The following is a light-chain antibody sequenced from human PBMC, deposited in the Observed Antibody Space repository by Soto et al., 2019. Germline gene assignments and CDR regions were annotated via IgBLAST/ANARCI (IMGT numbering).Light chain of an antibody. CDR2: DAS. J-gene: IGKJ5*01. CDR1: QGVSSA. V-gene: IGKV1D-13*01. Sequence: IQMIQSQSSLSASVGARFTITCRASQGVSSALAWYQQKPGKAPKLLIYDASSLESGVPSRFSGSGSGTDFTLTISSLQPEDFATYYCQQRNNYPITFGQGTRLEIK. CDR3: QQRNNYPIT.